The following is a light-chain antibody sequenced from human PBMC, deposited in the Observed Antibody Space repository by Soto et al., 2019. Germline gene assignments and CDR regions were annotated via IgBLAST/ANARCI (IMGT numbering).Light chain of an antibody. J-gene: IGLJ1*01. Sequence: QSVLTQPASVSGSPGQSITISCTGTSSDVGSYNLVSWYQQHPGKAPKLMIYEVSKRPSGVSNRFSGSKSGNTASLTISGLQAEDEADYYCCSSAGSSSSVFGTGTKVTV. CDR3: CSSAGSSSSV. V-gene: IGLV2-23*02. CDR1: SSDVGSYNL. CDR2: EVS.